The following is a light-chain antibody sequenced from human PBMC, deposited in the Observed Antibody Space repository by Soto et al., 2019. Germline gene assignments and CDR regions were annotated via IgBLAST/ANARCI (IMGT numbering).Light chain of an antibody. J-gene: IGKJ3*01. CDR2: GAS. V-gene: IGKV3-20*01. Sequence: EIVLTQSPGTLSLSPGERATLSCSASQSVSSNYLAWYRQTPGQAPRLLISGASSRATGIPDRFSGSGSGTDFTLTISRLEPEDFAVYYCQLYDSSSLFSFGPGTKVEVK. CDR1: QSVSSNY. CDR3: QLYDSSSLFS.